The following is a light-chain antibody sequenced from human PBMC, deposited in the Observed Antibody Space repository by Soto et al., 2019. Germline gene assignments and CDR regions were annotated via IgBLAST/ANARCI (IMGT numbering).Light chain of an antibody. CDR1: QSVSDSY. CDR2: AS. CDR3: QHYGTSAL. Sequence: EIVLTQSPGTLSLSPGKRATLSCRASQSVSDSYLAWYQQKPGQAPRLLIYASSRATGIPDRFSGSGSGTDFTLTISRLEPEDFAVSYCQHYGTSALFGPGTKVDIK. J-gene: IGKJ3*01. V-gene: IGKV3-20*01.